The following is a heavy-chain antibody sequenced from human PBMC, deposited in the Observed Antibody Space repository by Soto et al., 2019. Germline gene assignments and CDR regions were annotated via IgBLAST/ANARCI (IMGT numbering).Heavy chain of an antibody. V-gene: IGHV3-33*01. J-gene: IGHJ6*01. CDR2: IWYDGSNK. Sequence: GGSLRLSCAASGFTFRSYGMHWVRQAPGKGLEWVAVIWYDGSNKYYADSVKGRFTISRDNSKNTLYLQMNILRAEDTAVYYCAIEGVDGWAARPCSDYYYGMHVWGQGTTVTVSS. CDR3: AIEGVDGWAARPCSDYYYGMHV. CDR1: GFTFRSYG. D-gene: IGHD6-6*01.